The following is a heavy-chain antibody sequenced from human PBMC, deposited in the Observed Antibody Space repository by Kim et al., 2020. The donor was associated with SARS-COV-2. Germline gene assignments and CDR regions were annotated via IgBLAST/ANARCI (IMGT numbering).Heavy chain of an antibody. CDR2: INHSGST. V-gene: IGHV4-34*01. CDR1: GGSFSGYY. CDR3: ARRHCSSTSCYTGRFWSGYYLDY. D-gene: IGHD2-2*02. Sequence: SETLSLTCAVYGGSFSGYYWSWIRQPPGKGLEWIGEINHSGSTNYNPSLKSRVTISVDTSKNQFSLKLSSVTAADTAVYYCARRHCSSTSCYTGRFWSGYYLDYWGQGTLVTVSS. J-gene: IGHJ4*02.